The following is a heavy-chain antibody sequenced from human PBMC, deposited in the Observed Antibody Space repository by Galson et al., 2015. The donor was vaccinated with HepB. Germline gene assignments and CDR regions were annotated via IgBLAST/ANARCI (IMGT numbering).Heavy chain of an antibody. J-gene: IGHJ6*02. Sequence: SLRLSCAASGFTFSSYSMNWVRQAPGKGLEWVSSISSSSSYIYYADSVKGRFTIPRDNAKNSLYLQMNSLRAEDTAVYYCARDRYSGYDTDGMDVWGQGTTVTVSS. CDR3: ARDRYSGYDTDGMDV. D-gene: IGHD5-12*01. CDR1: GFTFSSYS. CDR2: ISSSSSYI. V-gene: IGHV3-21*01.